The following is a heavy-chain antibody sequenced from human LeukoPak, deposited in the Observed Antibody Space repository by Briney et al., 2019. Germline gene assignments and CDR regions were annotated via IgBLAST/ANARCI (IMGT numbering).Heavy chain of an antibody. CDR2: INSDGSST. CDR3: ARDGILGSHDY. Sequence: GGSLRLSCAASGFTFSSYWMHWVRQAPGKGLVWVSRINSDGSSTSYAASVKGRFTISRDNAKNTLSLQMNSLRAEDTAVYYCARDGILGSHDYWGQGTLVTVSS. D-gene: IGHD3-3*02. J-gene: IGHJ4*02. CDR1: GFTFSSYW. V-gene: IGHV3-74*01.